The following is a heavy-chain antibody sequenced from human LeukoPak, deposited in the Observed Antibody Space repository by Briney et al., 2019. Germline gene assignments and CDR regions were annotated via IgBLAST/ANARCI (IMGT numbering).Heavy chain of an antibody. Sequence: SETLSLTCAVSGGSFSGYYWSWIRQPPGKGLEWIGEINHSGSTNYNPSLKSRVTISVDTSKNQFSLKLSSVTAADTAVYYCARGVGATNFDYWGQGTLVTVSS. CDR1: GGSFSGYY. D-gene: IGHD1-26*01. CDR2: INHSGST. J-gene: IGHJ4*02. CDR3: ARGVGATNFDY. V-gene: IGHV4-34*01.